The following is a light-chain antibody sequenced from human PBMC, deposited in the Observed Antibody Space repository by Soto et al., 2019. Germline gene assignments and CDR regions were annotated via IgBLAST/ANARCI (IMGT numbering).Light chain of an antibody. CDR1: SSDVGGYNS. Sequence: QSVLTQPASVSGSPGQSITISCTGTSSDVGGYNSVSWYQKNPGKAPKHIIYEVSNRPSGVSNRFSGTKSGNTACLSISGLQAEDEADYSCSSYTGNSPHVVGTGTKVTVL. J-gene: IGLJ1*01. CDR2: EVS. CDR3: SSYTGNSPHV. V-gene: IGLV2-14*01.